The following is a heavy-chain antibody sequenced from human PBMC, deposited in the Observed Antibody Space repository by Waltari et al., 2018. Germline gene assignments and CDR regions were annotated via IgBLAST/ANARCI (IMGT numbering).Heavy chain of an antibody. V-gene: IGHV3-30-3*01. CDR2: ISYDGSNK. Sequence: QVQLVESGGGVVQPGRSLRLSCAASGFTFSSYAMHWVRQDPGKGLDWVAVISYDGSNKYYADSVKGRFTISRDNSKNTLYLQMNSLRAEDTAVYYCAREWGEPPRSGFDYWGQGTLVTVSS. CDR3: AREWGEPPRSGFDY. D-gene: IGHD3-16*01. CDR1: GFTFSSYA. J-gene: IGHJ4*02.